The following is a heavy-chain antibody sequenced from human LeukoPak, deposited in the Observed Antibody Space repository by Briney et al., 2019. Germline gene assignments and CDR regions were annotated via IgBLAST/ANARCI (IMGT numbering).Heavy chain of an antibody. J-gene: IGHJ6*04. Sequence: ASVKVSCKASGGTFSSYAISWVRQARGQGLEWMGGIIPIVGTANYAQKFQGRVTITADKSTSTAYMELSSLRSEDTAVYYCASRYSGYDYRATRGYYYYGMDVWGKGTTVTVSS. CDR3: ASRYSGYDYRATRGYYYYGMDV. D-gene: IGHD5-12*01. V-gene: IGHV1-69*06. CDR2: IIPIVGTA. CDR1: GGTFSSYA.